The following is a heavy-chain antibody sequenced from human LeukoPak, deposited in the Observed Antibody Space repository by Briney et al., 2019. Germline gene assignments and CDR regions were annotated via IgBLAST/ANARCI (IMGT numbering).Heavy chain of an antibody. CDR2: ISSSGST. Sequence: SQTLSLTCTVSGDSISSGDYYWSWIRQPAGKGLEWIGRISSSGSTNYNPSLKSRVTISVDTSKNQFSLKLSSVTAADTAVYYCASPDRYGGYGLVYWGQGTLVTVSS. D-gene: IGHD5-12*01. CDR1: GDSISSGDYY. CDR3: ASPDRYGGYGLVY. J-gene: IGHJ4*02. V-gene: IGHV4-61*02.